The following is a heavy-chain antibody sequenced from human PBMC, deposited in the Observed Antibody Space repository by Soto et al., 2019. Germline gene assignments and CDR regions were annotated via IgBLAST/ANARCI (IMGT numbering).Heavy chain of an antibody. D-gene: IGHD3-10*01. CDR3: AKKVNSGSGSQYFDY. Sequence: EVQLLESGGGLVQPGGSLRLSCAASVFTFSSYSMSGVRQAPGKGLEWVSGFRSSGDDGTTYYADSVKGRFTISRDNSKNTLFLQMNSLRAEDTAIYYCAKKVNSGSGSQYFDYWGQGTLVTVSS. V-gene: IGHV3-23*01. CDR2: FRSSGDDGTT. CDR1: VFTFSSYS. J-gene: IGHJ4*02.